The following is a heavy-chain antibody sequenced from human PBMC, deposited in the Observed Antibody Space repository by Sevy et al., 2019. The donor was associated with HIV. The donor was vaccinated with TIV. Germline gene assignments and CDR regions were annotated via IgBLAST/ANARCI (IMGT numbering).Heavy chain of an antibody. CDR2: MNPNSGNT. Sequence: ASVKVSCKASGYTFTSYDIDWVRQATGQGLEWMGWMNPNSGNTGYAQKFQGRVTMTRNTSISTAYMELSSLRSEDTVVYYCARGPLHSSGYHYDYWGQGTLVTVSS. CDR1: GYTFTSYD. J-gene: IGHJ4*02. CDR3: ARGPLHSSGYHYDY. D-gene: IGHD3-22*01. V-gene: IGHV1-8*01.